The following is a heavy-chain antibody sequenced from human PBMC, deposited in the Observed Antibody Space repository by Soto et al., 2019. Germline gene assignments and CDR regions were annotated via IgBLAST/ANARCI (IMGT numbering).Heavy chain of an antibody. V-gene: IGHV1-8*02. CDR1: GYIFTSYD. D-gene: IGHD5-18*01. CDR3: ARSQRGYSFADS. J-gene: IGHJ4*02. Sequence: QVQLVQSGAEVKKPGASVKVSCKASGYIFTSYDISWVRQATGQRLEWMGWMNPNSGNAGSVEKFQSRVTMTRNTLICTAYMELSSLRSEDTAVYYGARSQRGYSFADSWGQGTVVSVSS. CDR2: MNPNSGNA.